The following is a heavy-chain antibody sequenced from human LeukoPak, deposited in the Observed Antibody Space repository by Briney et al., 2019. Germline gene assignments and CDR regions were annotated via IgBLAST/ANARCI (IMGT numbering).Heavy chain of an antibody. Sequence: SVKVSCKASGYTFTDHYIHWVRQAPGQGLEWMGRIIPILGIANYAQKFQGRVTITADKSTSTAYMELSSLRSEDTAVYYCARAFSYSSSWYFDYWGQGTLVTVSS. CDR3: ARAFSYSSSWYFDY. CDR2: IIPILGIA. J-gene: IGHJ4*02. V-gene: IGHV1-69*04. CDR1: GYTFTDHY. D-gene: IGHD6-13*01.